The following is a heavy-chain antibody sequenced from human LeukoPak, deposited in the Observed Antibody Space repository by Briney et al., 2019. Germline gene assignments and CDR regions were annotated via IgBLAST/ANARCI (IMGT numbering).Heavy chain of an antibody. D-gene: IGHD2-2*01. CDR3: ARDLGYCSSTSCLGYYMDV. J-gene: IGHJ6*03. Sequence: GGSLRLSCAASGFTFSSYSMNWVRQAPGKGLEWVSSISSSSSYTYYADSVKGRFTISRDNAKNSLYLQMNSLRAEDTAVYYCARDLGYCSSTSCLGYYMDVWGKGTTVTVSS. CDR1: GFTFSSYS. V-gene: IGHV3-21*01. CDR2: ISSSSSYT.